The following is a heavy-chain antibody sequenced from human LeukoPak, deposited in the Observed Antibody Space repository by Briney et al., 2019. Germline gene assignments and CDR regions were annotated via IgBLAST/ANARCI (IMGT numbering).Heavy chain of an antibody. J-gene: IGHJ4*02. CDR3: ARGHSYYGSGSPDD. CDR1: GGTFSSYA. Sequence: SVKASCKAPGGTFSSYAISWVRQAPGQGLEWMGGIIPIFGTANYAQKFQGRVTITADKSTSTAYMELSSLRSEDTAVYYCARGHSYYGSGSPDDWGQGTLVTVSS. D-gene: IGHD3-10*01. V-gene: IGHV1-69*06. CDR2: IIPIFGTA.